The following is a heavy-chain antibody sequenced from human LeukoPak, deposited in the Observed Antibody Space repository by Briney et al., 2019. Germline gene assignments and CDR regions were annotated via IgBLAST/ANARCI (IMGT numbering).Heavy chain of an antibody. CDR3: ASTYCSGGSCYYYYYYMDV. Sequence: GASVKVSCKASGGTFSSYAISWVRQAPGQGLEWMGGIIPIFGTANYAQKFQGRVTITTDESTSTAYMELSSLRSEDTAVYYCASTYCSGGSCYYYYYYMDVWGKGTTVTVSS. V-gene: IGHV1-69*05. CDR2: IIPIFGTA. J-gene: IGHJ6*03. CDR1: GGTFSSYA. D-gene: IGHD2-15*01.